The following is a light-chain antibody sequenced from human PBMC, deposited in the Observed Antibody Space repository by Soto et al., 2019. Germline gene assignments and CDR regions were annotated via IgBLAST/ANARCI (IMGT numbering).Light chain of an antibody. CDR1: QGIIDY. J-gene: IGKJ1*01. Sequence: DIQMTQSPSSLSASVGDTVTITCRASQGIIDYLAWFQQRPGQAPKLLIYAASTLHTGVPSRFSGSGAGGSGAGTEFTLTISSLQPEDVATYYCQNYDSAPQTFGPGTSVEIK. CDR2: AAS. V-gene: IGKV1-27*01. CDR3: QNYDSAPQT.